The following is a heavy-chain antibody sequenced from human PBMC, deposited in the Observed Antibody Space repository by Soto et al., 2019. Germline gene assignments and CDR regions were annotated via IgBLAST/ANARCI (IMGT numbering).Heavy chain of an antibody. Sequence: EVQLVQSGAEVKKPGESLKISCKGSGYSFTSYWIGWVRQMPGKGLEWMGIIYPGDSDTRYSPSFQGQVTISADKSISSAYLQWSSLKASDTAMYYCARRTRGVGAPTRYWFDPWGQGTLVTVSS. CDR1: GYSFTSYW. J-gene: IGHJ5*02. CDR3: ARRTRGVGAPTRYWFDP. V-gene: IGHV5-51*03. CDR2: IYPGDSDT. D-gene: IGHD1-26*01.